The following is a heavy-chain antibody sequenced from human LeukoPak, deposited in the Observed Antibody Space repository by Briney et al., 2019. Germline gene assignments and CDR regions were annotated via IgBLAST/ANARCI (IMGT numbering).Heavy chain of an antibody. Sequence: PGGSLRLSCAASGFTFSTYSMNWVRQAPGKGLEWVSSVSGSGSGTYYADFVEGRFTISRDNSKNTVYLLMNGLRADDTAIYYCAKDHPFDYYYASSGYFLYWGQGTLVTVSS. J-gene: IGHJ4*02. CDR2: VSGSGSGT. CDR3: AKDHPFDYYYASSGYFLY. D-gene: IGHD3-22*01. CDR1: GFTFSTYS. V-gene: IGHV3-23*01.